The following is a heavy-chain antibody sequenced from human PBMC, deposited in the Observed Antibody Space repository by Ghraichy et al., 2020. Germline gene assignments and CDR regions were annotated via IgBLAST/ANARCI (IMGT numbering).Heavy chain of an antibody. CDR2: IYYSGST. V-gene: IGHV4-59*01. CDR3: AGAPYFYFDL. CDR1: GGSISSYY. J-gene: IGHJ2*01. Sequence: SETLSLTCTVSGGSISSYYWSWIRQPPGKGLEWIGYIYYSGSTNYNPSLKSRVTISVDTSKNQFSLKLSSVTAADTAVYYCAGAPYFYFDLWGRGTLVTVSS. D-gene: IGHD3-9*01.